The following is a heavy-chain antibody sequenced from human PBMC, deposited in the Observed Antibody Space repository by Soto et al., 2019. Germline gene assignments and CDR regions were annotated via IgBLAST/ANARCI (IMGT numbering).Heavy chain of an antibody. CDR1: GFTFSYG. D-gene: IGHD2-15*01. Sequence: VQLLESGGGLIQPGGSLRLSCAASGFTFSYGIHWLRQAPGKGLECVAYISHDSSNNIYGDSLKGRFTISRDNSKNTQLLNMSGMLAKDTAVYYCANRVIGYCSGNTCDEYWGQGTLVALSS. CDR2: ISHDSSNN. V-gene: IGHV3-30*18. J-gene: IGHJ4*02. CDR3: ANRVIGYCSGNTCDEY.